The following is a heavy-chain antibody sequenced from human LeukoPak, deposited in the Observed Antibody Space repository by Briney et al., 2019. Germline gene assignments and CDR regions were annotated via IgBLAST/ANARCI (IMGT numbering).Heavy chain of an antibody. J-gene: IGHJ5*02. Sequence: PGGSLRLSCAASGFTFSNYAMTWVRQAPGKGLEWVSGVSGGAGSAHYADSVKGRFTISRDNAKNTLNLQMNSLRAEDTAVYYCARDLGQYYDTSDNWFDPWGQGTLVTVSS. D-gene: IGHD3-22*01. CDR3: ARDLGQYYDTSDNWFDP. CDR2: VSGGAGSA. V-gene: IGHV3-23*01. CDR1: GFTFSNYA.